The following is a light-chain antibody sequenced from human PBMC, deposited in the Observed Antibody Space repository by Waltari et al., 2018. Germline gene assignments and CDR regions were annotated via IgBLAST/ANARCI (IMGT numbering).Light chain of an antibody. CDR3: QQYNNWPYS. Sequence: EIVMTQSPATLSVSPGERATLSCKASQSVSSNLAWYQQKPGQAPRRLIYGASTRATGIPARFSGSGSGTEFTLTISSLQSEDFAVYDCQQYNNWPYSVGQGTKLEIK. CDR2: GAS. CDR1: QSVSSN. J-gene: IGKJ2*03. V-gene: IGKV3-15*01.